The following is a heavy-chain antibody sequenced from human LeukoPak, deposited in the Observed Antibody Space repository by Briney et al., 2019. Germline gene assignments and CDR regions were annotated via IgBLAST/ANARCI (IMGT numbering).Heavy chain of an antibody. J-gene: IGHJ5*02. D-gene: IGHD3-3*01. V-gene: IGHV1-8*03. CDR2: MNPNSGNT. CDR3: ARGRLGSAYYDFWSGYSDSNWFDP. CDR1: GYTFTSYD. Sequence: ASVKVSCKASGYTFTSYDINWVRQATGQGLEWMGWMNPNSGNTGYAQKLQGRVTITRNTSISTAYMELSSLRSEDTAVYYCARGRLGSAYYDFWSGYSDSNWFDPWGQGTLVTVSS.